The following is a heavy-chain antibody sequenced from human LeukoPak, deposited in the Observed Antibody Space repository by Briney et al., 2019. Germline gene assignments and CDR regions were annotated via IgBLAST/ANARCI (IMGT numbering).Heavy chain of an antibody. J-gene: IGHJ4*02. Sequence: GGSLRLSCAASGFTFSNAWMSWVRQAPGKGLEWVGRIKSKTDGGTTDYAAPVKGRFTISRDDSKNTLYLQMNSLKTEDTAVYYCVWELGVPLGRYDYWGQGTLVTVSS. D-gene: IGHD1-26*01. V-gene: IGHV3-15*01. CDR3: VWELGVPLGRYDY. CDR2: IKSKTDGGTT. CDR1: GFTFSNAW.